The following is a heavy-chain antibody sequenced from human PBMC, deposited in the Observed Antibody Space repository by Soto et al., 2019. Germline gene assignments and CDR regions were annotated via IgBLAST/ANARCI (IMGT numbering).Heavy chain of an antibody. CDR2: IIPILGLA. CDR3: ARDYCGGDCFFDY. D-gene: IGHD2-21*02. CDR1: GGTFSSYT. Sequence: SVKVSCKASGGTFSSYTINWVRQAPGQGLEWMGRIIPILGLANYAQKFQGRVTITADKSTSTAYMELSSLRSEDTAVYYCARDYCGGDCFFDYWGQGTLVTVSS. V-gene: IGHV1-69*04. J-gene: IGHJ4*02.